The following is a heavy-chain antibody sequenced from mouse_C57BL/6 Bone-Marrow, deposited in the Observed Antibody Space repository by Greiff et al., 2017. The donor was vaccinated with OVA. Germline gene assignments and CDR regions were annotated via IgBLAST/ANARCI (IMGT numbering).Heavy chain of an antibody. V-gene: IGHV1-64*01. CDR3: ARVRGYYFDY. Sequence: QVQLQQPGAELVKPGASVKLSCKASGYTFTSYWMHWVKQRPGQGLEWIGMIHHNSGSTNYNEKFKSKATLTVDKSSSTAYMQLSSLTSEDSAVYYCARVRGYYFDYWGQGTTLTVSS. D-gene: IGHD3-2*02. CDR2: IHHNSGST. CDR1: GYTFTSYW. J-gene: IGHJ2*01.